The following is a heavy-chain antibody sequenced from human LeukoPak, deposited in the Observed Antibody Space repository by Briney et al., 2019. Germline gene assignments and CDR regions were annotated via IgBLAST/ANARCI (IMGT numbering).Heavy chain of an antibody. J-gene: IGHJ5*02. CDR3: AREERDIVVVPAEFWFDP. V-gene: IGHV4-34*01. D-gene: IGHD2-2*01. CDR1: GGSFSGYY. CDR2: INHSGST. Sequence: SETLSLTCAVYGGSFSGYYWSWIRQPPGKGLEWIGEINHSGSTNYNPSLKSRVTLSVDTSKNQFSLKLSSVTAADTAVYYCAREERDIVVVPAEFWFDPWGQGTLVTVSS.